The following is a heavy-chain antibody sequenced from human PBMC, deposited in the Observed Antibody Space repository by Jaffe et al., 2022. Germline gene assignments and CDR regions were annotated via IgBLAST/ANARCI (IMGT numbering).Heavy chain of an antibody. CDR2: IYHSGST. CDR3: ARDPSYGSAQDY. D-gene: IGHD6-19*01. J-gene: IGHJ4*02. Sequence: QVQLQESGPGLVKPSETLSLTCAVSGYSISSGYYWGWIRQPPGKGLEWIGSIYHSGSTYYNPSLKSRVTISVDTSKNQFSLKLSSVTAADTAVYYCARDPSYGSAQDYWGQGTLVTVSS. CDR1: GYSISSGYY. V-gene: IGHV4-38-2*02.